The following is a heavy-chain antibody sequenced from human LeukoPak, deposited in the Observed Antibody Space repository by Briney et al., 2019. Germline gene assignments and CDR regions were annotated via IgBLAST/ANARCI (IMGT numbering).Heavy chain of an antibody. D-gene: IGHD1-26*01. Sequence: GGSLRLSCAASGFTLSKYWMHGVRQVPGKGLVWVSRINSDGSTLSYADSVKGRFTISRDNAKNTLFLQMNSLRAEDTAVYYCARDPLTYSGSYPVYWGQGTLVTVSS. CDR2: INSDGSTL. V-gene: IGHV3-74*01. J-gene: IGHJ4*02. CDR3: ARDPLTYSGSYPVY. CDR1: GFTLSKYW.